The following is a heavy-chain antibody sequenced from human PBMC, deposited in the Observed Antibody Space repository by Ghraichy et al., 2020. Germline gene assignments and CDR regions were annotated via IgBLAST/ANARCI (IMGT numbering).Heavy chain of an antibody. CDR3: ARSPIAAAASNWFDP. J-gene: IGHJ5*02. CDR2: IYHSGST. D-gene: IGHD6-13*01. CDR1: GGSISSGGYS. V-gene: IGHV4-30-2*01. Sequence: SETLSLTCAVSGGSISSGGYSWSWIRQPPGKGLEWIGYIYHSGSTYYNPSLKSRVTISVDRSKNQFSLKLSSLTAADTAVYYWARSPIAAAASNWFDPWGQGTLVTVSS.